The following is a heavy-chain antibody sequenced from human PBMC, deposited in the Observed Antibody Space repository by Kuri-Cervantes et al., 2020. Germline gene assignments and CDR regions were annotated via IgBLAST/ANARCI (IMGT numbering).Heavy chain of an antibody. CDR2: IYYSGST. Sequence: SETLSLTCAVSGGSISSSSYYWGWIRQPPGKGLEWIGSIYYSGSTYYNPSLKSRVTMSVDTSKNQFSLKLSSVTAADTAVYYCARTNRRYNWNYDYWGQGTLVTVSS. CDR1: GGSISSSSYY. CDR3: ARTNRRYNWNYDY. V-gene: IGHV4-39*01. J-gene: IGHJ4*02. D-gene: IGHD1-7*01.